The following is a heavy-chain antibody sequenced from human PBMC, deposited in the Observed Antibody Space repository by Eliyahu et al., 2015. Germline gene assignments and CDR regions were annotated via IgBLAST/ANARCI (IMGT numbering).Heavy chain of an antibody. CDR2: ISGXGGST. CDR3: AKGRRGGRLHLGELSFPFV. Sequence: EVQLVESGGGLVQPGGSLRLSCAASGFTFSXYAMXWVRQAPGKGLEWVSAISGXGGSTYYADSXKGRFTISRDNSKNTLYLQMNSLRAEDTAVYYCAKGRRGGRLHLGELSFPFVWGQGTLVTVSS. D-gene: IGHD3-16*02. J-gene: IGHJ4*02. CDR1: GFTFSXYA. V-gene: IGHV3-23*04.